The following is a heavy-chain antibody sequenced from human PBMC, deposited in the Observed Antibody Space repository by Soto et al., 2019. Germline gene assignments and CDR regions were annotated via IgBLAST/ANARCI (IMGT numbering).Heavy chain of an antibody. CDR3: ARRRDYGDFDY. Sequence: ETLSLTCTVSGGSVSSGSYYWSWIRQPPGKGLEWIGYIYYSGSTNYNPSLKSRVTISVDTSKNQFSLKLNSVTAADTAVYYCARRRDYGDFDYWGQGTLVTAPQ. CDR1: GGSVSSGSYY. CDR2: IYYSGST. D-gene: IGHD4-17*01. J-gene: IGHJ4*02. V-gene: IGHV4-61*01.